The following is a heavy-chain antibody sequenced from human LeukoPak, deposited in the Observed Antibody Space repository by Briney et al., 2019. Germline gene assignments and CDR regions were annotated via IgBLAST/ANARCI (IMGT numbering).Heavy chain of an antibody. CDR1: GFTFSSYW. D-gene: IGHD3-3*01. V-gene: IGHV3-30*02. CDR3: EKKSAYYDFWSGILDY. CDR2: IRYDGSNK. J-gene: IGHJ4*02. Sequence: GGSLRLSCAASGFTFSSYWMSWVRQAPGKGLEWVAFIRYDGSNKYYADSVKGRFTISRDNSKNTLYLQMNSLRAEDTAVYYCEKKSAYYDFWSGILDYWGQGTLVTVSS.